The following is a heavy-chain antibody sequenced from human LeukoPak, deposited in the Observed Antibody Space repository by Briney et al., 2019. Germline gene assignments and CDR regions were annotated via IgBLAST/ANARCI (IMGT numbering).Heavy chain of an antibody. CDR3: AKNSIASTGGAFDI. J-gene: IGHJ3*02. Sequence: GGSLRLSCAASGFTFSSYSMNWVRQAPGKGLEWVSAISGSGGSTYYADSVKGRFTISRDNSKNTLYLQMNSLRAEDTAVYYCAKNSIASTGGAFDIWGQGTMVTVSS. CDR1: GFTFSSYS. CDR2: ISGSGGST. V-gene: IGHV3-23*01. D-gene: IGHD6-6*01.